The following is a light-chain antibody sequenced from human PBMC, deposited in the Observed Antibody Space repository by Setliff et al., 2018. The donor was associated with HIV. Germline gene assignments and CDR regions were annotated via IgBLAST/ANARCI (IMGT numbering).Light chain of an antibody. CDR3: CSYAGSSTTYV. Sequence: QSALAQPASVSGSPGQSITISCTGTSSDVGSYNHVSWYQQHPGKAPRLMIYEGRERPSGVSDRFSGSKSGNTASLTISGLQAEDDGDYYCCSYAGSSTTYVFGTGTKVTVL. V-gene: IGLV2-23*01. CDR1: SSDVGSYNH. CDR2: EGR. J-gene: IGLJ1*01.